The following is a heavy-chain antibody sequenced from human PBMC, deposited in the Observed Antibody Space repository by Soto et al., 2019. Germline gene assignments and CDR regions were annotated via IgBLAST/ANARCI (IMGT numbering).Heavy chain of an antibody. CDR1: GFTFDQFG. Sequence: PRGSLVLSCEASGFTFDQFGFDWVRQAPGKGLEWVADIWNDGSKIYYRDSVKGRFTISRDRSKSILYLQMNRLRAQDTAVYYCARVLRPDAATLGYYHYGMDVWGQGTTVTVSS. V-gene: IGHV3-33*07. CDR3: ARVLRPDAATLGYYHYGMDV. CDR2: IWNDGSKI. D-gene: IGHD3-16*01. J-gene: IGHJ6*02.